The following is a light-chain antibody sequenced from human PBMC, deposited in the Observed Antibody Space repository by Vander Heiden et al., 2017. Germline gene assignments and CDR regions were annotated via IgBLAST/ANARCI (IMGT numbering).Light chain of an antibody. Sequence: EIVLTQSPGTLSLSPGERATLSCRASQSVSSSYLAWYQQKPGQAPRLLIYGASSRSTGIPDRFSGSGSGTDFTLTISRLEPEDFPVYYCQQDGSSPITFGQGTRLEIK. V-gene: IGKV3-20*01. CDR2: GAS. CDR3: QQDGSSPIT. J-gene: IGKJ5*01. CDR1: QSVSSSY.